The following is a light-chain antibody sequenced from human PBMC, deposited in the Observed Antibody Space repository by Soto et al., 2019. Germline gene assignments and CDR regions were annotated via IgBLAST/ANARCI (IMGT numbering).Light chain of an antibody. CDR2: GAS. CDR1: QSVSSN. V-gene: IGKV3-11*01. J-gene: IGKJ4*01. Sequence: EIVLTQSPATLSVSPVERATLSFRASQSVSSNLAWYQQKPGQAPRLLIYGASNRATGIPARFSGSGSGTDFTLTISSLEPEDSAVYYCQQRYNWLTFGGGTKVDIK. CDR3: QQRYNWLT.